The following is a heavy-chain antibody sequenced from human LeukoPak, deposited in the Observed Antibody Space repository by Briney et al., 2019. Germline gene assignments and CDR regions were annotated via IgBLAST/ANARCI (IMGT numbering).Heavy chain of an antibody. V-gene: IGHV4-59*08. D-gene: IGHD2-8*01. CDR3: ARQNGVGLFSLS. Sequence: SETLSLTCTVSGGSISSYYWSWIRQPPGKGLEWIGYIYYSGSTNYNPSLKSRVTISVDTSKNQFSLKVTSVTAADTAVYYCARQNGVGLFSLSGGQGILVTVSS. J-gene: IGHJ4*02. CDR1: GGSISSYY. CDR2: IYYSGST.